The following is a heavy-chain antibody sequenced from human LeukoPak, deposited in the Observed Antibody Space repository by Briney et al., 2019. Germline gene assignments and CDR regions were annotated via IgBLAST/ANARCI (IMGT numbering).Heavy chain of an antibody. V-gene: IGHV3-21*01. CDR2: ISSSSSYI. CDR1: GFTFSSYA. J-gene: IGHJ4*02. CDR3: VILTGLSYYFDY. Sequence: GRSLRLSCAASGFTFSSYAMNWVRQAPGKGLEWVSFISSSSSYIYYADSVKGRFTISRDNAKNSLYLQMNSLRAEDTAVYYCVILTGLSYYFDYWGQGTLVTVSS. D-gene: IGHD7-27*01.